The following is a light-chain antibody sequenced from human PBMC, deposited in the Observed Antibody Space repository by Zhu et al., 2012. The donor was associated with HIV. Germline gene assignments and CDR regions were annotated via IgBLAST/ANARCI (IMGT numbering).Light chain of an antibody. CDR2: DAS. Sequence: IVLTQSPATLSLSPGERATVSCRASRSVSSFVAWYQQKPGQAPRLLIYDASKRATGIPARFSGSGSGTDFTLTISSLEPEDFALYYCQQRSNWPLTFGGGTKVEIK. V-gene: IGKV3-11*01. CDR1: RSVSSF. CDR3: QQRSNWPLT. J-gene: IGKJ4*01.